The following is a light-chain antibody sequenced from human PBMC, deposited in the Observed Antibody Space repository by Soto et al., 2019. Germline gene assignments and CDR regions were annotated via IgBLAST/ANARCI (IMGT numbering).Light chain of an antibody. J-gene: IGKJ1*01. V-gene: IGKV3-15*01. CDR3: QQCHNWPRT. CDR2: GAS. Sequence: VLKQSPGTLSVSKRERATLSFRASQSVGNTWLAWYQQKVGQAPRLLLYGASTRATGIPARFSGSGSGTDFTLTISSLQSEDLAVYYCQQCHNWPRTFGLGTNVDI. CDR1: QSVGNT.